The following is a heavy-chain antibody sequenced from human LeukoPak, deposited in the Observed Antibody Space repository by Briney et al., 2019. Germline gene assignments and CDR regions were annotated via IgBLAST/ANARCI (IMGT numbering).Heavy chain of an antibody. J-gene: IGHJ5*02. CDR2: IKQDGSEK. V-gene: IGHV3-7*01. Sequence: PGGSLRLSCAASGFTFSTYWMSWVRQAPGKGLEWVANIKQDGSEKYYVDSVKGRFTISRDNAKNSLYLQMNSLRAEDTAVYYCAREDCSSINCYALQLWRFDPWGQGTLVTVSS. D-gene: IGHD2-2*01. CDR3: AREDCSSINCYALQLWRFDP. CDR1: GFTFSTYW.